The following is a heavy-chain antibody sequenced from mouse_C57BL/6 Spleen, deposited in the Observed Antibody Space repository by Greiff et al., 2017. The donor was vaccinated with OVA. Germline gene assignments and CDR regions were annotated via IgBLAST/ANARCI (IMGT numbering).Heavy chain of an antibody. Sequence: VQLQQSGPELVKPGASVKISCKASGYTFTDYYMNWVKQSHGKSLEWIGDINPNNGGTSYNQKFKGKATLTVDKSSSTAYMELSSLTSEDSAVYYCVYCDGSGPPFAEGGQGTLVTVSA. CDR3: VYCDGSGPPFAE. J-gene: IGHJ3*01. CDR2: INPNNGGT. V-gene: IGHV1-26*01. CDR1: GYTFTDYY. D-gene: IGHD1-1*01.